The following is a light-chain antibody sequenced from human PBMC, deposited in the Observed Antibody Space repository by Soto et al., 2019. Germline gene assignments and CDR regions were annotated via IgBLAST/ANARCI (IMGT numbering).Light chain of an antibody. V-gene: IGKV3-11*01. J-gene: IGKJ4*01. Sequence: EIVLTQSPATLSLSPGERATLSCRASQSVSSYLGWYQQKPGQAPRLLIYDASNRATGIPARFSGSGSGTDCTLTISSLEPEEFAIYYCQPRTNWPLTFGGGTKVEIK. CDR1: QSVSSY. CDR3: QPRTNWPLT. CDR2: DAS.